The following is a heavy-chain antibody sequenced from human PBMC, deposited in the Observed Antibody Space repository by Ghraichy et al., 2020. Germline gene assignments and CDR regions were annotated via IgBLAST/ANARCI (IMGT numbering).Heavy chain of an antibody. CDR2: ILYDGSNK. D-gene: IGHD6-13*01. CDR3: AKDRVAAAGDGLDV. V-gene: IGHV3-30*18. CDR1: GFPLSIYG. Sequence: GESLNISCAASGFPLSIYGMHWVRQAPGKGLEWVAVILYDGSNKYYADSVKGRFTISRDNSKNTVYLQMNSLRTEDTAVYYCAKDRVAAAGDGLDVWGQGTSVTVSS. J-gene: IGHJ6*02.